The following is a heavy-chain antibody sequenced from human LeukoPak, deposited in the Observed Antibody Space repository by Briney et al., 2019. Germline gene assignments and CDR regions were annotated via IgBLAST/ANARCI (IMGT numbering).Heavy chain of an antibody. CDR1: GGSFSGYY. J-gene: IGHJ3*02. CDR2: INHSGST. Sequence: SETLSLTCAVYGGSFSGYYWSWIRQPPGKGLEWIGEINHSGSTNYNPSLKSRVTISVDTSKNQFSLKLSSVTAADTAVYYCARSSYAFDIWGEGTMVTVSS. D-gene: IGHD6-6*01. V-gene: IGHV4-34*01. CDR3: ARSSYAFDI.